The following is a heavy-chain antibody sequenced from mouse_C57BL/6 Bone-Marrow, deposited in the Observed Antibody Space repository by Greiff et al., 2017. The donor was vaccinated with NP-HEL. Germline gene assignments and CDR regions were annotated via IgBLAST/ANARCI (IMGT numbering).Heavy chain of an antibody. CDR1: GFNIKNTY. D-gene: IGHD1-1*01. CDR3: AANYGSSLYYFDY. V-gene: IGHV14-3*01. Sequence: VQLQQSVAELVRPGASVKLSCTASGFNIKNTYMHWVKQRPEQGLEWIGRIDPAHGNTKYAPKFQGKATITADTSSNTAYLQLSSLTSEDTAIYYCAANYGSSLYYFDYWGQGTTLTVSS. J-gene: IGHJ2*01. CDR2: IDPAHGNT.